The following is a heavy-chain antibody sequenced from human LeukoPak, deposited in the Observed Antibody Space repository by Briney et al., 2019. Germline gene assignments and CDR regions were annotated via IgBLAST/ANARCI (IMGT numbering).Heavy chain of an antibody. V-gene: IGHV4-4*07. CDR3: AREVEMATKFDY. D-gene: IGHD5-24*01. CDR1: GGSISTHY. Sequence: SETLSLTCTVSGGSISTHYWSWIRQPAGKGLEWIRRISTTGSTNQNPSLESRVTMSIDTSKNQFSLKLSSVTAADTAVYYCAREVEMATKFDYWGQGTLVTVSS. CDR2: ISTTGST. J-gene: IGHJ4*02.